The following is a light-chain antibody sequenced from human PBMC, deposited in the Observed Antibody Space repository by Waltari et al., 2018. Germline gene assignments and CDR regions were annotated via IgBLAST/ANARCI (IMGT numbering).Light chain of an antibody. CDR3: QQYYSAPYS. CDR1: QSLLHSNGFNY. V-gene: IGKV4-1*01. CDR2: WAS. Sequence: DIVMTQSPLSLPVTPGEPASISCRSSQSLLHSNGFNYLDWYQQKPGQPPKVLIYWASTRESGVPDRFSGSGSGTDFTLTISSLQAEDVAVYYCQQYYSAPYSFGQGTKLEIK. J-gene: IGKJ2*03.